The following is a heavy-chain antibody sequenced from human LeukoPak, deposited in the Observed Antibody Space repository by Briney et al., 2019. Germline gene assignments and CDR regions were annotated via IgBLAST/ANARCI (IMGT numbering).Heavy chain of an antibody. CDR1: GFTFSSYS. Sequence: PGGSLRLSCAASGFTFSSYSMNWVRQAPGKGLEWVSSISGSTSYIYYADSVKGRFTISRDNAKNSLYLQMNSLRAEDTAVYYCARVSANTHDSRDYWDQGTLVTVSS. J-gene: IGHJ4*02. CDR3: ARVSANTHDSRDY. V-gene: IGHV3-21*01. D-gene: IGHD3-22*01. CDR2: ISGSTSYI.